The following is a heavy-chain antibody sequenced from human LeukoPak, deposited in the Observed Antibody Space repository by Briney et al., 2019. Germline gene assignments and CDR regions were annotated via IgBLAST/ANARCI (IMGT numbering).Heavy chain of an antibody. Sequence: GGSLRLSCAASGFTFSSYPMHWVRQAPGKGLEWVALISSDGSDKKYADSVKGRFTVSRDNSKNTLSLQVHSLRVEDTAVYYCARDYPADYWGQGTLVTVSS. CDR1: GFTFSSYP. V-gene: IGHV3-30-3*01. J-gene: IGHJ4*02. CDR2: ISSDGSDK. CDR3: ARDYPADY.